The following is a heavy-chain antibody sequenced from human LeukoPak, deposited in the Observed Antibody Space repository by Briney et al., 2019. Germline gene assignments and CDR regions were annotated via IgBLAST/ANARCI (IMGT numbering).Heavy chain of an antibody. D-gene: IGHD6-19*01. CDR2: ISYDGSNT. V-gene: IGHV3-30*18. Sequence: GGSLRLSCAASGFTVSDSYMSWVRQAPGKGLEWVAVISYDGSNTYYADSVKGRFTISRDNSKNTLYLQMNSLRTEDTALFYCAKDRDTSGWRYFDYWGQGTLVTVSS. CDR1: GFTVSDSY. CDR3: AKDRDTSGWRYFDY. J-gene: IGHJ4*02.